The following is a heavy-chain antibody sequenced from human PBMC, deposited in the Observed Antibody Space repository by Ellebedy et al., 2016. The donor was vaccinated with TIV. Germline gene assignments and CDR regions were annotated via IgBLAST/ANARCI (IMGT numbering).Heavy chain of an antibody. CDR1: GDSIRIYS. J-gene: IGHJ5*02. D-gene: IGHD2/OR15-2a*01. V-gene: IGHV4-4*07. CDR3: ARRRKEMLAISIANWFDP. Sequence: MPGGSLRLSCTLPGDSIRIYSWNWIRQPAGQGLEWIGRIYPDGRTNYNPSLTGRVTLSVDASKNQFSLKLNSVTAADTAVYYCARRRKEMLAISIANWFDPWGQGTLVAVSS. CDR2: IYPDGRT.